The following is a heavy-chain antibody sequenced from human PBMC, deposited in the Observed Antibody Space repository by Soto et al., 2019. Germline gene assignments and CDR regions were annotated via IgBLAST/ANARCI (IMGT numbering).Heavy chain of an antibody. Sequence: ASVKVSCKASGGTFSSYAISWVRQAPGQGLEWMGGIIPIFGTANYAQKFQGRVTITADESTSTAYMELSSLRSEDTAVYYCARDLRGYSGYVWDYYYGMDVWGQGTTVTVSS. CDR3: ARDLRGYSGYVWDYYYGMDV. D-gene: IGHD5-12*01. V-gene: IGHV1-69*13. CDR2: IIPIFGTA. J-gene: IGHJ6*02. CDR1: GGTFSSYA.